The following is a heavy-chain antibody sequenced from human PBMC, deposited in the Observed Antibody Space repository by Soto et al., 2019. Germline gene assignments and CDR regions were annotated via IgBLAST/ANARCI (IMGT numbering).Heavy chain of an antibody. D-gene: IGHD4-17*01. CDR3: ARDAISGYGDYSYNYYGMDV. V-gene: IGHV1-2*04. CDR1: GYTFTGYY. Sequence: ASEKVSCKASGYTFTGYYMHWVRQAPGQGLEWMGWINPNSGGTNYAQKFQGWVTMTRDTSISTAYMELSRLRSDDTAVYYCARDAISGYGDYSYNYYGMDVWGQGTTVTVSS. CDR2: INPNSGGT. J-gene: IGHJ6*02.